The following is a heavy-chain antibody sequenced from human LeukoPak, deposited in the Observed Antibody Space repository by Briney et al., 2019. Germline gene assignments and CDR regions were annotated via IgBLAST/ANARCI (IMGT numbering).Heavy chain of an antibody. CDR3: ARGHTAVTRHFDF. CDR1: GFTFSSYA. D-gene: IGHD4-17*01. V-gene: IGHV3-30*04. CDR2: ISYDGSNK. Sequence: GRSLRLSCAASGFTFSSYAMHWVRQAPGKGLEWVAVISYDGSNKYYADSVKGRFTISRDDAKNLLYLDMNSLRAEGTAVYYCARGHTAVTRHFDFWGQGTLVTVSS. J-gene: IGHJ4*02.